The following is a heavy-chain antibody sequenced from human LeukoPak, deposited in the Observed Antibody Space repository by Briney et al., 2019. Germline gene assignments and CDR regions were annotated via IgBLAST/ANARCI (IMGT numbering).Heavy chain of an antibody. CDR2: IYYSGST. J-gene: IGHJ4*02. Sequence: SETLSLTCTVSGGSISSSSYYWGWIRQPPGKGLEWIGSIYYSGSTYYNPSLKSRVTISVDTSKNQFSLKLSSVTAADTAVYYCASTLDDIPGFDYWGQGTLVTVSS. V-gene: IGHV4-39*01. CDR3: ASTLDDIPGFDY. D-gene: IGHD3-9*01. CDR1: GGSISSSSYY.